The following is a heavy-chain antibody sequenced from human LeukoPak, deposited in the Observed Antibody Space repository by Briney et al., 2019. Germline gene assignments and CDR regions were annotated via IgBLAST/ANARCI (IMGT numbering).Heavy chain of an antibody. CDR1: GGSISSYY. CDR2: IYTSGST. Sequence: PSETLPLTCTVSGGSISSYYWSWIRQPAGKGLEWIGRIYTSGSTNYNPSLKSRVTISVDTSKNQFSLKLSSVTAADTAVYYCARGPSSSGWYDFDYWGQGTLVTVSS. D-gene: IGHD6-19*01. CDR3: ARGPSSSGWYDFDY. J-gene: IGHJ4*02. V-gene: IGHV4-4*07.